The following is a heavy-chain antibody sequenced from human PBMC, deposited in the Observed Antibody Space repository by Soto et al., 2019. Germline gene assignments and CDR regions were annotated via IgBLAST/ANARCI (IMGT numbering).Heavy chain of an antibody. D-gene: IGHD3-9*01. J-gene: IGHJ3*02. Sequence: ASVKVSCKASGYTFTSYAMHWVRQAPGQRLEWMGWINAGNGNTKYSQKFQGRVTITRDTSASTAYMELSSLRSEDTAVYYCARDLFRSVRSELRPLRYFDWLLYRDAFDIWGQGTMVTVSS. V-gene: IGHV1-3*01. CDR1: GYTFTSYA. CDR3: ARDLFRSVRSELRPLRYFDWLLYRDAFDI. CDR2: INAGNGNT.